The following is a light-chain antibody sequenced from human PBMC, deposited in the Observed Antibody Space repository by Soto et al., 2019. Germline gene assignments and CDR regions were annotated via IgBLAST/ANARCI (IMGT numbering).Light chain of an antibody. J-gene: IGKJ2*01. CDR1: QSVSSSY. V-gene: IGKV3-20*01. CDR2: GAS. Sequence: EIVLTQSPGTLSLSPGERATFSCRASQSVSSSYLAWYQQKPGQAPRLLIYGASSRATGIPDRFSGSGSGTDFTLTISRLEPEDFAVYYCHQYGSSPLYTFGQGTKLEIK. CDR3: HQYGSSPLYT.